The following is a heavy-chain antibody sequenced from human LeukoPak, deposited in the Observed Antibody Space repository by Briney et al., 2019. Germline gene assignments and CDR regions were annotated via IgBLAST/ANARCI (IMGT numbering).Heavy chain of an antibody. D-gene: IGHD6-6*01. V-gene: IGHV1-69*06. CDR1: GGTFSSYA. Sequence: ASVKVSCKASGGTFSSYAISWVRQAPGQGLEWMGGIIPIFGTANYAQKFQGRVTITADKSTSTAYMELSSLRSEDTAVYYCATVSTQLVLSYYYYMDVWGKGTTVTVSS. CDR2: IIPIFGTA. CDR3: ATVSTQLVLSYYYYMDV. J-gene: IGHJ6*03.